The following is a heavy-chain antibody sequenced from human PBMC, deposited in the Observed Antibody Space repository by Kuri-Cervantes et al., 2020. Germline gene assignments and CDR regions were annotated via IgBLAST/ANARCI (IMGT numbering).Heavy chain of an antibody. Sequence: GSLRLSCAVYGGSFSGYYWSWIRQPPGKGLEWIGEIYHSGSTNYNPSLKSRVTISVDKSKNQFSLKLSSVTAADTAVYYCARGSRYYGSGILGGMDVWGQGTTVTVSS. D-gene: IGHD3-10*01. V-gene: IGHV4-34*01. J-gene: IGHJ6*02. CDR1: GGSFSGYY. CDR3: ARGSRYYGSGILGGMDV. CDR2: IYHSGST.